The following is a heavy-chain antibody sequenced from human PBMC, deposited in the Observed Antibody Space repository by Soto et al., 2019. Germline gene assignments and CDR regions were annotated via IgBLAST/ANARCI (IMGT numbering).Heavy chain of an antibody. CDR3: ARSITRSELYFPN. CDR1: GGSISSYY. D-gene: IGHD1-20*01. Sequence: SETLSLTCTVSGGSISSYYWSWIRQPPGQGLEWIGYIYYRGNTDYNPSLNSRATISLDRAKNQFFLQLSSVAAADSAVYYCARSITRSELYFPNWGQGTLVTVSS. J-gene: IGHJ1*01. V-gene: IGHV4-59*01. CDR2: IYYRGNT.